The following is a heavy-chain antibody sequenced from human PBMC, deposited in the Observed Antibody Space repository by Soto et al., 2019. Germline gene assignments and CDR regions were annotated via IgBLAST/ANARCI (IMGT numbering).Heavy chain of an antibody. CDR1: GDSISSGGYY. J-gene: IGHJ4*01. D-gene: IGHD3-22*01. CDR2: IYYSGST. CDR3: ARSPREYYYDSSGSIDY. V-gene: IGHV4-31*03. Sequence: TLSLTCTVSGDSISSGGYYWSWIRQHPGKGLEWIGYIYYSGSTYYNPSLKSRVTISVDTSKNQFSLKLSSVTAADTAMYYCARSPREYYYDSSGSIDYWGHGTLVTVSS.